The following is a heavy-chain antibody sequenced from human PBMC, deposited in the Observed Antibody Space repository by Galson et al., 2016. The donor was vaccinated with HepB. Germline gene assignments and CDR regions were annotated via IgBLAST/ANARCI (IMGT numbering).Heavy chain of an antibody. CDR3: GKETPFETKYITLDC. CDR2: ISYDGTKI. J-gene: IGHJ4*01. CDR1: GFTFSYYG. V-gene: IGHV3-30*18. Sequence: SLRLSCAASGFTFSYYGMHWVRQAPGKGLEWVSIISYDGTKIFYADSVKGRFTISRDNSKNTLYLQMDNLRTEDTAVYFCGKETPFETKYITLDCWGHGTLVTVSS. D-gene: IGHD1-1*01.